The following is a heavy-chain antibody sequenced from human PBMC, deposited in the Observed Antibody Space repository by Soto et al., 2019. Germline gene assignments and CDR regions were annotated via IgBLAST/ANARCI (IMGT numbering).Heavy chain of an antibody. J-gene: IGHJ3*02. CDR3: ALRVPRTVSGVVTSSECYFDI. D-gene: IGHD3-3*01. Sequence: ITLNESGPPLVRPPEPLTLTCRFSGFSLTTSGVAVGWIRQSPGKAPEWLALIYWDDDKRYSASLQSRLTVTKDSSMNQVVLTVSDLDTRDTAAYSCALRVPRTVSGVVTSSECYFDIWGKG. V-gene: IGHV2-5*02. CDR2: IYWDDDK. CDR1: GFSLTTSGVA.